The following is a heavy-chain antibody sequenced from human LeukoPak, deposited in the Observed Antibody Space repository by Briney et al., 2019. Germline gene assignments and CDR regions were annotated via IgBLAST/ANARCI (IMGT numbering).Heavy chain of an antibody. V-gene: IGHV1-69*13. CDR1: GGTFSSYA. CDR3: ARGADYSNSYYYYYMDV. CDR2: IIPIFGTA. D-gene: IGHD4-11*01. J-gene: IGHJ6*03. Sequence: ASVKVSCKASGGTFSSYAISWVRQAPGQGLEWMGGIIPIFGTASYAQKFQGRVTITADESTSTAYMELSSLRSEDTAVYYCARGADYSNSYYYYYMDVWGKGTTVTVSS.